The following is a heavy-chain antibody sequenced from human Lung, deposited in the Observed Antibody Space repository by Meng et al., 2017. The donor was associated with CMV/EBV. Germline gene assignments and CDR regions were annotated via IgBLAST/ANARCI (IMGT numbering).Heavy chain of an antibody. CDR3: ARVGAYCGGDCYHPR. V-gene: IGHV4-4*02. Sequence: QVHLKEAGHGRGKPAGTLSLPCAVSGGSLSSRNGGGWVRQPPGKGLEWIGEIYHSGSTNYNPSLKSRVTISVDESKNQFSLRLSSVTAADTAVYYCARVGAYCGGDCYHPRWGQGTLVTVSS. CDR1: GGSLSSRNG. CDR2: IYHSGST. D-gene: IGHD2-21*02. J-gene: IGHJ4*02.